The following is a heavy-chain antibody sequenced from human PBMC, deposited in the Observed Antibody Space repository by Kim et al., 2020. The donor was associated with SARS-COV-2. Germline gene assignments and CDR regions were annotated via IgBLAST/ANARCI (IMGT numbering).Heavy chain of an antibody. J-gene: IGHJ6*02. Sequence: GGSTYYADSVKGRFTISRDNTKNTLYRQMNSLRAEDTAVYYCAKVHWKPPWGQGTTVTVSS. D-gene: IGHD1-1*01. CDR3: AKVHWKPP. CDR2: GGST. V-gene: IGHV3-23*01.